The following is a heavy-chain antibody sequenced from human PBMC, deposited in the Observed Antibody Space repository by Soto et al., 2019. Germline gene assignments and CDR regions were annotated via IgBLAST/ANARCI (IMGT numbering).Heavy chain of an antibody. CDR1: GYTVTDYY. J-gene: IGHJ4*02. D-gene: IGHD1-26*01. V-gene: IGHV1-2*02. Sequence: QVQLVQSGTEVKKPGASVTVSCKASGYTVTDYYIHWVRQAPGQGLEWMGWIDPRSGATIYAQKFQDRVTMTRDTSISTAYMYLSRLRSDDTAVYYCARDDYGIYPYWGQGTLVTVSS. CDR2: IDPRSGAT. CDR3: ARDDYGIYPY.